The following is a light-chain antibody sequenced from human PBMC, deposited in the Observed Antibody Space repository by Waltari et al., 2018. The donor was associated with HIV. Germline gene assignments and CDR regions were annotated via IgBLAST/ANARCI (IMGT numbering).Light chain of an antibody. CDR2: DVI. V-gene: IGLV2-14*01. J-gene: IGLJ2*01. CDR3: SSYTSSSTLVV. CDR1: SSDVGGYNY. Sequence: QSALTQPASVSGSPGQSITISCPGPSSDVGGYNYVPWYQQHPGKAPKLMIYDVIKRPSGVSNRFSGSKSGNTASLTISGLQAEDEADYYCSSYTSSSTLVVFGGGTKLTVL.